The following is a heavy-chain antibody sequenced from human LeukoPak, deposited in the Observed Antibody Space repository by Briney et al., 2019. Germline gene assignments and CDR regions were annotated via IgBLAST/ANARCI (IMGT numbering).Heavy chain of an antibody. CDR1: GGSISSSSYY. J-gene: IGHJ4*02. Sequence: SETLSLTCTVSGGSISSSSYYWGWIRQPPGKGLEWIGSIYYCENTYYNPSLKSRVTISGDTSKNQFSLKLSSVTAADTAVYYCARGKGYYLDYWGQGTLVTVSS. CDR3: ARGKGYYLDY. CDR2: IYYCENT. V-gene: IGHV4-39*01.